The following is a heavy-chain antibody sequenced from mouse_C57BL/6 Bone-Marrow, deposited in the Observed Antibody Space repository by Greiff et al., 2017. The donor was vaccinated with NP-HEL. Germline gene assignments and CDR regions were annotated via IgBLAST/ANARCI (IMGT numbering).Heavy chain of an antibody. Sequence: EVKLQESGPGLVKPSQSLSLTCSVTGYSITSGYYWNWIRQFPGNKLEWMGYISYDGSNNYNPSLTNRISITRDTSKNQFFLKLNSVTTEDTATYYCARCSYYSNYPYAMDYWGQGTSVTVSS. CDR2: ISYDGSN. J-gene: IGHJ4*01. D-gene: IGHD2-5*01. CDR1: GYSITSGYY. V-gene: IGHV3-6*01. CDR3: ARCSYYSNYPYAMDY.